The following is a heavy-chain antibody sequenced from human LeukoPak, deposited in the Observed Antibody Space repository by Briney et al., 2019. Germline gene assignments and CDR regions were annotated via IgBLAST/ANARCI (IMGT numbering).Heavy chain of an antibody. CDR3: AKGGIPTGPYYYFYYMVV. Sequence: SGGSLRLSCVASGFTFSRNVLHWVRQAPGKGLEWVATISYDGNNKFHADSVKGRFTISRDNSRNTVYLQMDSLRPEDTAVYHCAKGGIPTGPYYYFYYMVVWGNGTTVTVSS. CDR1: GFTFSRNV. D-gene: IGHD3/OR15-3a*01. CDR2: ISYDGNNK. V-gene: IGHV3-30*01. J-gene: IGHJ6*03.